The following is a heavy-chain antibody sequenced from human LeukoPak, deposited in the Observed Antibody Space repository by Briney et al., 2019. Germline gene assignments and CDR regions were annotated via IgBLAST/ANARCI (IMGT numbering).Heavy chain of an antibody. CDR2: ISGSGGST. D-gene: IGHD3-22*01. J-gene: IGHJ4*02. CDR1: GFTFSSYA. Sequence: GGSLRLSCAASGFTFSSYAMSWVRQAPGKGLEWVSAISGSGGSTYYADSVKGRFTISRDNSKNTLYLQMNSLRAEDTAVYYCARDEYYYDSSGYYLSGWGQGTLVTVSS. CDR3: ARDEYYYDSSGYYLSG. V-gene: IGHV3-23*01.